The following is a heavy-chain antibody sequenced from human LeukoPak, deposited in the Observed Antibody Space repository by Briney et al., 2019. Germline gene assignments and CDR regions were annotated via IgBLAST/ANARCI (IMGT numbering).Heavy chain of an antibody. CDR1: GYTFTNYY. CDR2: INPSGGTT. Sequence: ASVKVSCKASGYTFTNYYMHWIRQAPGQGLEWMGIINPSGGTTSYAEKLQGRLTMTRDMSTSIVYMELSSLRSEDTAVYYCARGGGTYPTDYWGQGTLVTVSS. CDR3: ARGGGTYPTDY. J-gene: IGHJ4*02. V-gene: IGHV1-46*01. D-gene: IGHD1-26*01.